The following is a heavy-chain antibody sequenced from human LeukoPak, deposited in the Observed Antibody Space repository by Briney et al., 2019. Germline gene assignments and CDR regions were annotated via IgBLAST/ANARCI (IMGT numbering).Heavy chain of an antibody. D-gene: IGHD1-20*01. CDR3: AREAPYNLDV. CDR2: IIPIFGTA. Sequence: SVKVSCKASGGTFSSYAISWVRQAPGQGLEWMGGIIPIFGTANYAQKFQGRVTITADETTSTAYMELSSLRSEDTAVYYCAREAPYNLDVWGQGTTVTVSS. J-gene: IGHJ6*02. V-gene: IGHV1-69*13. CDR1: GGTFSSYA.